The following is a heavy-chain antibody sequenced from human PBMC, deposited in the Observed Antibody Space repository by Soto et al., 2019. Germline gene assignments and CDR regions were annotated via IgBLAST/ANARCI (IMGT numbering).Heavy chain of an antibody. Sequence: PSETLSLTSAVYGGSFSAYCWSWIRQPPGKGLEWIGEVSQSGSSNYNPSLKSRVTISVDTSKNQFSLRLSSVTAADTAVYYCARGLKGYSSSWYVDWGLGTQVTVSS. CDR2: VSQSGSS. V-gene: IGHV4-34*01. CDR3: ARGLKGYSSSWYVD. J-gene: IGHJ4*02. CDR1: GGSFSAYC. D-gene: IGHD6-13*01.